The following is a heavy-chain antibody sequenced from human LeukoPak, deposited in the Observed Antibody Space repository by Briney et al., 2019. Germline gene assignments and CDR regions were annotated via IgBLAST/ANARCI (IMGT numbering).Heavy chain of an antibody. CDR3: ARDSKWFINDYHYGMDV. D-gene: IGHD3-22*01. CDR2: ISAYNGNT. V-gene: IGHV1-18*01. Sequence: ASVKVSCKASGYTFTSYGISWVRQAPGQGLEWMGWISAYNGNTNYAQKLQGRVTMTTDTSTSTAYTELRSLRSDDTAVYYCARDSKWFINDYHYGMDVWGQGTTVTVSS. CDR1: GYTFTSYG. J-gene: IGHJ6*02.